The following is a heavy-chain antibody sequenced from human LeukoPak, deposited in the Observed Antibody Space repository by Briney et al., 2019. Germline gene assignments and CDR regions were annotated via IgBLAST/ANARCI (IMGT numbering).Heavy chain of an antibody. D-gene: IGHD3-16*01. CDR2: IWYDGSNK. CDR3: AKDQGGNYYYYMDV. CDR1: GFTFSNYG. V-gene: IGHV3-30*02. Sequence: GGSLRLSCAASGFTFSNYGMHWVRQAPGKGLEWVAFIWYDGSNKYYADSVKGRFTISRDSSQSALYLQMNSLRAEDTAVYYCAKDQGGNYYYYMDVWGKGTTVTVSS. J-gene: IGHJ6*03.